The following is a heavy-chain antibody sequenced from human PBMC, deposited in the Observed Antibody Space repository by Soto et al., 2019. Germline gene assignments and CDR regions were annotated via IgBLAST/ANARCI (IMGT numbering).Heavy chain of an antibody. V-gene: IGHV1-8*02. D-gene: IGHD3-3*02. CDR2: MNVNTDST. Sequence: QVQLVQSGAEVRTPGSSLTVSCKAIGFAFTTNDIHLVRQAPGQRLEWMGWMNVNTDSTDSAEEFEGRLLMTWKTSISTASLEVPGLTSKATAVYYCAREVVAVASIRLDPWGQGPHVNVS. J-gene: IGHJ5*02. CDR3: AREVVAVASIRLDP. CDR1: GFAFTTND.